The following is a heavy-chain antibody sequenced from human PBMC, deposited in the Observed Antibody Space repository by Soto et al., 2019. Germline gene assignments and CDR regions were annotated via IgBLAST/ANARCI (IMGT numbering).Heavy chain of an antibody. J-gene: IGHJ6*02. CDR1: GGSISSGGYY. Sequence: SETLSLTCTVSGGSISSGGYYWSWIRQHPGKGLEWIGYIHYSGSTYYKPSLKSRVTISVDTSENQFSLKLSSVTAADTAVYYCARDSTHSSSWYGGTYFFHGGMDVWGQGTTVTVSS. CDR2: IHYSGST. CDR3: ARDSTHSSSWYGGTYFFHGGMDV. D-gene: IGHD6-13*01. V-gene: IGHV4-31*03.